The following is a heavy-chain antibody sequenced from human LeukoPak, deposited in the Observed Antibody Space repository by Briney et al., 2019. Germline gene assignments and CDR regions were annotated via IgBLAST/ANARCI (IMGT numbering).Heavy chain of an antibody. J-gene: IGHJ4*02. V-gene: IGHV4-34*01. CDR3: ARGPRSGYCSSTSCYRFGY. CDR2: INHSGCT. Sequence: SETLSLTCAVYGGSFSGYYLSWIRQPPGKGLQWIGEINHSGCTNYNPSLKSRVAISVDTSKNQFSLKLSSVTAADTAVYYCARGPRSGYCSSTSCYRFGYWGQGTLVTVSS. CDR1: GGSFSGYY. D-gene: IGHD2-2*03.